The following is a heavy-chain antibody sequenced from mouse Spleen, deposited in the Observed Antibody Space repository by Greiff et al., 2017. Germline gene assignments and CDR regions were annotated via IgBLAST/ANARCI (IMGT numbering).Heavy chain of an antibody. J-gene: IGHJ2*01. Sequence: VQLQQPGAELVMPGASVKLSCKASGYTFTSYWMHWVKQRPGQGLEWIGEIDPSDSYTNYNQKFKGKATLTVDKSSSTAYMQLSSLTSEDSAVYYCARGPFDYWGQGTTLTVSS. CDR1: GYTFTSYW. V-gene: IGHV1-69*01. CDR2: IDPSDSYT. CDR3: ARGPFDY.